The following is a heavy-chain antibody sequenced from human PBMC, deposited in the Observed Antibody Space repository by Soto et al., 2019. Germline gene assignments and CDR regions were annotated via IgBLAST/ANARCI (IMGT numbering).Heavy chain of an antibody. CDR1: GASVINDY. D-gene: IGHD1-26*01. Sequence: QVQLQESGPGVVKPSETLSLTCTVTGASVINDYWNWIRQPPGKGLEWIGFVYDSGSTSYNSSLKSRLTISVDTSKIQLSLKPSSVTAADKAVYYCVRQVGATGSYSYAVWGQGTMVTVSS. J-gene: IGHJ3*01. CDR3: VRQVGATGSYSYAV. V-gene: IGHV4-59*02. CDR2: VYDSGST.